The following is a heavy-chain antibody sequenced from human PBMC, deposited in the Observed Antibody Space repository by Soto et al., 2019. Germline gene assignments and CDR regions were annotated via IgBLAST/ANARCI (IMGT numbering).Heavy chain of an antibody. CDR2: ISGSGGST. J-gene: IGHJ4*02. Sequence: GGSLRLSCASSGFTFSSYAMSCVRQAPGKGLEWVSAISGSGGSTYYADSVKGRFTISRDNSKNTLYLQMNSLRAEDTAVYYCAKFGILTQRYWGQGTLFTVSS. V-gene: IGHV3-23*01. CDR3: AKFGILTQRY. D-gene: IGHD2-15*01. CDR1: GFTFSSYA.